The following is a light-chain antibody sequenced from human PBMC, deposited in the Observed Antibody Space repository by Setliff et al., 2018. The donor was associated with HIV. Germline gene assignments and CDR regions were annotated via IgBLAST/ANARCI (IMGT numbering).Light chain of an antibody. CDR3: QSYDSSNHYV. Sequence: LTQPHSVSESPGKTVTISCTRSSGGIASNYVQWYQQRPGSSPTTVIYEHNQRPSGIPDRFSGSIDSSSNSASLTISGLQTEDEADYYCQSYDSSNHYVFGTGTKVTVL. J-gene: IGLJ1*01. V-gene: IGLV6-57*01. CDR2: EHN. CDR1: SGGIASNY.